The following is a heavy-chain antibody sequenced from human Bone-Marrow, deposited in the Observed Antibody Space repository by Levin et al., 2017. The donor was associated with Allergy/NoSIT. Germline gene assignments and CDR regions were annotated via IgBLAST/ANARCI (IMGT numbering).Heavy chain of an antibody. CDR3: ARARDGYYGSGSFDF. D-gene: IGHD3-10*01. CDR2: IIPAFGST. V-gene: IGHV1-69*13. CDR1: GGRFSNYA. J-gene: IGHJ4*02. Sequence: SVKVSCKASGGRFSNYAISWVRQAPGQGLEWMGGIIPAFGSTNYAQKFQGRGTIIADESTSTAYMELRSLKSEDTAVYYCARARDGYYGSGSFDFWGQGTLLTVSS.